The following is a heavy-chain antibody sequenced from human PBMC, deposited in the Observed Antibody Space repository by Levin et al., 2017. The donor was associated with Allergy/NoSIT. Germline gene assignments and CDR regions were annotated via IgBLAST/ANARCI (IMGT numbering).Heavy chain of an antibody. J-gene: IGHJ3*02. V-gene: IGHV1-18*01. D-gene: IGHD3-10*01. CDR1: GYTFSRYG. CDR3: ARASYYGSGGRSPDDAFDI. Sequence: GESLKISCKASGYTFSRYGVSWVRQAPGQGLEWMGWISAYNGNTNYAQNLQGRLTMTTDTSTSTAYMELRSLTYDDTAVYYCARASYYGSGGRSPDDAFDIWGQGTMVTVSS. CDR2: ISAYNGNT.